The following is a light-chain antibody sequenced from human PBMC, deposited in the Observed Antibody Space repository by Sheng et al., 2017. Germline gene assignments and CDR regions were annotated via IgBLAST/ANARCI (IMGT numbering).Light chain of an antibody. Sequence: SYELTQPPSVSVSPGQTARITCSGDALPKQYAYWYQQKPGQAPVLVIYKDSERPSGIPERFSGSSSGTTVTLTISGVQAEDEADYYCQSADSSGTCVVFGGGTKLTFL. CDR2: KDS. V-gene: IGLV3-25*03. CDR1: ALPKQY. J-gene: IGLJ2*01. CDR3: QSADSSGTCVV.